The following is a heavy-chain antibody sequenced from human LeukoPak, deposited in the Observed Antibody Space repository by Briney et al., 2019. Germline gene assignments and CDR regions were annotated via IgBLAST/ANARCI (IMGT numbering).Heavy chain of an antibody. CDR3: AKDYYDSSDY. D-gene: IGHD3-22*01. V-gene: IGHV3-23*01. CDR1: GFTFSSYA. Sequence: GGSLRLSCAASGFTFSSYAMSWVRQAPGKGLEWVSVISGSGGSTYYADSVKGRFTISGDNSKNTLYLQMNSLRAEDTAVYYCAKDYYDSSDYWGQGTLVTVSS. CDR2: ISGSGGST. J-gene: IGHJ4*02.